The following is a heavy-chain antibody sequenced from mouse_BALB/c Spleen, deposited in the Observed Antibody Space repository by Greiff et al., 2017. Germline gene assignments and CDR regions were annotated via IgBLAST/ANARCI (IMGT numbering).Heavy chain of an antibody. CDR3: ASLCDGYSY. D-gene: IGHD2-3*01. J-gene: IGHJ3*01. Sequence: VQLQESGAELVRPGASVKLSCKASGYTFTSYWMQWVKQRPGQGLEWIGVIYPGDGDTRYTQKFKGKATLTVDKSSSTAYMQLSSLASEDSAVYYCASLCDGYSYWGQGTLVTVSA. CDR2: IYPGDGDT. V-gene: IGHV1-87*01. CDR1: GYTFTSYW.